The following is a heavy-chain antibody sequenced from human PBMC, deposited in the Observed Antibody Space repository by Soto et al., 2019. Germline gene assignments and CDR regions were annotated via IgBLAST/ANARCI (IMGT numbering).Heavy chain of an antibody. D-gene: IGHD2-2*03. CDR3: ATVGYCSSTSCRYYFDY. Sequence: GASVKVSCKVSGYTLTELSMHWVRQAPGKGLEWMGGFDPEDGETIYAQKFQGRVTMTEDTSTGTAYMELSSLRSEDTAVYYCATVGYCSSTSCRYYFDYWGQGTLVTVSS. CDR2: FDPEDGET. V-gene: IGHV1-24*01. CDR1: GYTLTELS. J-gene: IGHJ4*02.